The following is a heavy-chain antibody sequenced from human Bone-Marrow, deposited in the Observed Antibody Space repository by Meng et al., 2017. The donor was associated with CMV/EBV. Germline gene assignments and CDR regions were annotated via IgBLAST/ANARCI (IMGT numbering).Heavy chain of an antibody. CDR2: IYSGGST. Sequence: SCAASGFTVSSNYMSWVRQAPGKGLEWVSVIYSGGSTYYADSVKGRFTISRDNSKNTLYLQMNSLRAEDTAVYYCARDKGGTTWGAGYYYGMDVWGQGTTVTVSS. V-gene: IGHV3-66*02. D-gene: IGHD1-7*01. CDR1: GFTVSSNY. J-gene: IGHJ6*02. CDR3: ARDKGGTTWGAGYYYGMDV.